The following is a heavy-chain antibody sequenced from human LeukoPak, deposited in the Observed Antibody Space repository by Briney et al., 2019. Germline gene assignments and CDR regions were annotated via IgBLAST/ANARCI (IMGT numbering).Heavy chain of an antibody. CDR3: ARSVGATEFDY. V-gene: IGHV1-46*01. D-gene: IGHD1-26*01. CDR1: GYTFTSYY. Sequence: GASVKVSCKASGYTFTSYYMHWVRQAPGQGLEWMGIINPSGGSTSYAQKFQGRVTMTRNTSISTAYMELSSLRSEDTAVYYCARSVGATEFDYWGQGTLVTVSS. J-gene: IGHJ4*02. CDR2: INPSGGST.